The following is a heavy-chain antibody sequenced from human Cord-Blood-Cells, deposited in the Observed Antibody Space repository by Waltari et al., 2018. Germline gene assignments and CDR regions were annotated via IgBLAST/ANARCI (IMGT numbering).Heavy chain of an antibody. V-gene: IGHV4-38-2*02. CDR3: ARGGPYSSSSFDY. J-gene: IGHJ4*02. D-gene: IGHD6-6*01. CDR2: IYHSGNT. Sequence: QVQLQESGPGLVKPSETLSLTCTVSGYSISSGYYWGWIRQPPGKGLEWIGSIYHSGNTYYNPSLKSRVTISVDTSKNQFSLKLSSVTAADTAVYYCARGGPYSSSSFDYWGQGTLVTVSS. CDR1: GYSISSGYY.